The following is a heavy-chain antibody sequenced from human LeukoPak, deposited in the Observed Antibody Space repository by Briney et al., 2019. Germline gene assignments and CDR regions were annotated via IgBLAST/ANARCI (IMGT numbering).Heavy chain of an antibody. CDR1: GFTFSNAW. CDR3: AKDRPQQLVQVY. J-gene: IGHJ4*02. Sequence: PGGSLRLSCAASGFTFSNAWMSWVRQAPGKGLEWVSYISSSSSTIYYADSVKGRFTISRDNAKNSLYLQMNSMRAENTAVYYCAKDRPQQLVQVYWGQGTLVTVSS. CDR2: ISSSSSTI. V-gene: IGHV3-48*01. D-gene: IGHD6-13*01.